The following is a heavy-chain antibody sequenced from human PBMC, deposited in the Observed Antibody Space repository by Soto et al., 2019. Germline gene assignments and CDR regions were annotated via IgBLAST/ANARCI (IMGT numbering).Heavy chain of an antibody. CDR3: ARCPHCSSTSCYFFYWFDP. CDR2: INHSGST. D-gene: IGHD2-2*01. V-gene: IGHV4-34*01. CDR1: GGSFSGYY. J-gene: IGHJ5*02. Sequence: SETLSLTCAVYGGSFSGYYWSWIRQPPGKGLEWIGEINHSGSTNYNPSLKSRATISVDTSKNQFSLKLSSVTAADTAVYYCARCPHCSSTSCYFFYWFDPWGQGTLVTVSS.